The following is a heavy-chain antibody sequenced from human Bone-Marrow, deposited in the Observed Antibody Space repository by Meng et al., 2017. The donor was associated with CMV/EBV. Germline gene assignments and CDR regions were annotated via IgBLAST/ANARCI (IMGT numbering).Heavy chain of an antibody. V-gene: IGHV3-21*01. CDR1: GFTFSKYW. J-gene: IGHJ5*01. Sequence: GGSLRLSCAVSGFTFSKYWMHWVRQAPGKGLVWVSSISSSSSYIYYADSVKGRFTISRDNAKNSLYLQMNSLRAEDTAVYYCARGGIAARIRGSWFDSWGQGTRVTGSS. CDR2: ISSSSSYI. D-gene: IGHD6-6*01. CDR3: ARGGIAARIRGSWFDS.